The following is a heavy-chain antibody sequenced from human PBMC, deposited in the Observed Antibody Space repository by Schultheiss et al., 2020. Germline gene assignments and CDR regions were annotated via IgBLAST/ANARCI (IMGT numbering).Heavy chain of an antibody. CDR2: ISGSGGST. J-gene: IGHJ6*02. V-gene: IGHV3-23*01. CDR3: TGAGGDYYYYGMDV. Sequence: GGSLRLSCAASGFTFSSYAMSWVRQAPGKGLEWVSAISGSGGSTYYADSVKGRFTISRDNSKNTLYLQMNSLRAEDTAVYYCTGAGGDYYYYGMDVWGQGTTVTVSS. CDR1: GFTFSSYA. D-gene: IGHD2-21*01.